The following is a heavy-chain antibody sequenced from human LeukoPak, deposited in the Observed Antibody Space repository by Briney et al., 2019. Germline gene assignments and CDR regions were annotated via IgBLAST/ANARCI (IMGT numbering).Heavy chain of an antibody. CDR2: ISYDGNNK. Sequence: GRSLRLSCAASGFTFSSYAMHWVRQAPGKGLEWVADISYDGNNKYYADSAKGRFTISRDNSKNTLYLQMNSLRAEDTSVYYCARALKACDSASCYPYYYYYYMDVWGKGTTVTVSS. CDR1: GFTFSSYA. J-gene: IGHJ6*03. D-gene: IGHD2-2*01. V-gene: IGHV3-30-3*01. CDR3: ARALKACDSASCYPYYYYYYMDV.